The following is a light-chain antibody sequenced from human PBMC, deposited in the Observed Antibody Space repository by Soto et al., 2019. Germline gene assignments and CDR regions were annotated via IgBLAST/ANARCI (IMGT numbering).Light chain of an antibody. J-gene: IGKJ4*01. CDR3: QQRSNWPPSLT. CDR1: QSVGSSY. V-gene: IGKV3D-20*02. Sequence: EVVLTQSPGTLSLSPGERATLSCRASQSVGSSYLAWYQQKPGQAPRVLIYGTSSRATGIPDRFSGSGSGTDFTLTISRLEPEDFAVYYCQQRSNWPPSLTFGGGTKVDI. CDR2: GTS.